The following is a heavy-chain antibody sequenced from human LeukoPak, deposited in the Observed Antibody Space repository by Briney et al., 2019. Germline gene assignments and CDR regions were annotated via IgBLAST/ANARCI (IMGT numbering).Heavy chain of an antibody. Sequence: ASVKVSCKASGYTFINYGIAWVRQAPGQGLEWMGWISANNGNTNYAQKLQGRVTMTTDTSSSTAYMELRSLRSDGTAVYYCARDGYFDYWGQGTLVTVSS. CDR3: ARDGYFDY. V-gene: IGHV1-18*01. J-gene: IGHJ4*02. CDR1: GYTFINYG. CDR2: ISANNGNT.